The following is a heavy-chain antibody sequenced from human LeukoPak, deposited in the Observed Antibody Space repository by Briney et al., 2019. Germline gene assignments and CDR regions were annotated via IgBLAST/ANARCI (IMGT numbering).Heavy chain of an antibody. CDR3: ARGGERYFDWLQPQIGFDI. Sequence: ASVKVSCKASGYTFTSYGISWVRQAPGQGLEWMGWISAYNGNTNYAQKLQGRVTMTTDTSTSTAYMELRSLRSDDTAVYYCARGGERYFDWLQPQIGFDIWGQGTMVTVSS. D-gene: IGHD3-9*01. J-gene: IGHJ3*02. V-gene: IGHV1-18*01. CDR1: GYTFTSYG. CDR2: ISAYNGNT.